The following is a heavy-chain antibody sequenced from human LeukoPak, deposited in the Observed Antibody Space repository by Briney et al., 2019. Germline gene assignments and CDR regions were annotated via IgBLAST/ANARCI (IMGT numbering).Heavy chain of an antibody. D-gene: IGHD4-11*01. CDR2: INHTRST. J-gene: IGHJ4*02. Sequence: LETLSLTCAVYGGSFSGYYGSWIRQPPGKGLEWIGEINHTRSTNYNPSPNSRVTISVGTAKNQFSLKLSSVTAADTAVCYCARVFGPALDYSNYFDDWGQGTLVTVSS. CDR3: ARVFGPALDYSNYFDD. V-gene: IGHV4-34*01. CDR1: GGSFSGYY.